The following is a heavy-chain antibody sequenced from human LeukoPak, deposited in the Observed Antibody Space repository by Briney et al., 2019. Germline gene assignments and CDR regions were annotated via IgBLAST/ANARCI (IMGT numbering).Heavy chain of an antibody. D-gene: IGHD2-2*01. CDR2: INPSGGST. CDR3: ARVYCSSTSCLNWFDP. V-gene: IGHV1-46*03. Sequence: ASVKVSCKASGYTFTSYYMHWVPQAPGQGLEWMGIINPSGGSTSYAQKFQGRVTMTRDTSTSTDYMELSSLRSEDTAVYYCARVYCSSTSCLNWFDPWGQGTLVTVSS. J-gene: IGHJ5*02. CDR1: GYTFTSYY.